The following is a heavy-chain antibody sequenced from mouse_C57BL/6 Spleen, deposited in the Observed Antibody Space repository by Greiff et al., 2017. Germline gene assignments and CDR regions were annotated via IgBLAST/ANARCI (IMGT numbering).Heavy chain of an antibody. CDR1: GYTFTSYT. CDR2: INPSSGYT. V-gene: IGHV1-4*01. Sequence: QVQLQQSGADLARPAASVKMSCTASGYTFTSYTMHWVNQRPGQGLEWIGYINPSSGYTKYNQMFKDQATFTADKSSSTAYMQRSSLKSEDSEVYYCAGYDYGGPFAYWGQGTLVTVSA. D-gene: IGHD2-4*01. CDR3: AGYDYGGPFAY. J-gene: IGHJ3*01.